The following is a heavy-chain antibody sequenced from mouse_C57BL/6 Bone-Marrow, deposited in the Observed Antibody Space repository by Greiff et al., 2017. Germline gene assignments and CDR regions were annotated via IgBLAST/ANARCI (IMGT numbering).Heavy chain of an antibody. V-gene: IGHV5-4*01. CDR3: AREDYGSSQFAY. Sequence: EVKLMESGGGLVKPGGSLKLSCAASGFTFSSYAMSWVRQTPEKRLEWVATISDGGSYTYYPDNVKGRFTISRDNAKNNLYLQRSHLKSEDTAMYYCAREDYGSSQFAYWGQGTLVTVSA. CDR1: GFTFSSYA. J-gene: IGHJ3*01. D-gene: IGHD1-1*01. CDR2: ISDGGSYT.